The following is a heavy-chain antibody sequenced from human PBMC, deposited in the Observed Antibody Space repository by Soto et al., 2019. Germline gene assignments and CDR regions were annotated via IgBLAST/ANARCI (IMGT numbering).Heavy chain of an antibody. D-gene: IGHD2-2*01. J-gene: IGHJ6*02. V-gene: IGHV3-30*18. CDR1: GFTFSSYG. CDR2: ISYDGSNK. Sequence: GGSLILSCAASGFTFSSYGMHWVRQAPGKGLEWVAVISYDGSNKYYADSVKGRFTISRDNSKNTLYLQMNSLRAEDTAVYYCAKVYCSSTSCYVFDYYGMDVWGQGTTVTVSS. CDR3: AKVYCSSTSCYVFDYYGMDV.